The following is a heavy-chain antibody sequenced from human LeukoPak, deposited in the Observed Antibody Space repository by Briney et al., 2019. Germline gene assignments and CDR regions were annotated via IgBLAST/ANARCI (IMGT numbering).Heavy chain of an antibody. J-gene: IGHJ4*02. CDR1: GFTFSSFG. Sequence: PGRSLRLSCAASGFTFSSFGMHWVRQAPGKGLEWVAVISYDGSHENYADSVRGRFTISRDDSKNMVYLQMNSLRAEDAAVYFCVPDYCNYEIPGFDYWGQGTLVTVSS. CDR3: VPDYCNYEIPGFDY. D-gene: IGHD4-11*01. V-gene: IGHV3-30*03. CDR2: ISYDGSHE.